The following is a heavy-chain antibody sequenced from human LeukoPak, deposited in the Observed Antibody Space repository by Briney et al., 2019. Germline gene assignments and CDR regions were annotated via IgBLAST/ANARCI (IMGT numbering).Heavy chain of an antibody. J-gene: IGHJ4*02. D-gene: IGHD6-19*01. CDR3: ALVGSGPRNFDY. CDR2: IIPIFGTA. CDR1: GGTFSSYA. V-gene: IGHV1-69*13. Sequence: GASVKVSCKASGGTFSSYAISWVRQAPGQGLEWMGGIIPIFGTANYAQKFQGRVTITADESTSTAYMGLSSLRSEDTAVYYCALVGSGPRNFDYWGQGTLVTVSS.